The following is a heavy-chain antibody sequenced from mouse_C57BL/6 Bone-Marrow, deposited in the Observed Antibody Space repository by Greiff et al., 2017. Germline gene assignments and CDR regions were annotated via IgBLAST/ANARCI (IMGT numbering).Heavy chain of an antibody. D-gene: IGHD1-1*01. CDR3: ARDTTVDWYFDV. V-gene: IGHV1-22*01. Sequence: VQLQQSGPELVKPGASVKMSCKASGYTFTDYNMHWVKQSHGKSLEWIGYINPNNGGTSYNQKFKGKATLTVNKSSSTAYMELRSLTSEDSAVYYCARDTTVDWYFDVWGTGTTVTVSS. J-gene: IGHJ1*03. CDR2: INPNNGGT. CDR1: GYTFTDYN.